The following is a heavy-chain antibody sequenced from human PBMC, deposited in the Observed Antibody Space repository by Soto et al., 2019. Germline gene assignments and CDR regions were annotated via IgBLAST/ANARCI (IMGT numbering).Heavy chain of an antibody. CDR1: GFTFSSYA. CDR3: AKDSASRGYSGYDPGADFDY. V-gene: IGHV3-23*01. J-gene: IGHJ4*03. Sequence: GGSLRLSCAASGFTFSSYAMSWVRQAPGKGLEWVSAISGSGGSTYYADSVKGRFTISRDNSKNTLYLQMNSLRAEDTAVYYCAKDSASRGYSGYDPGADFDYWGQGTMVTVSS. D-gene: IGHD5-12*01. CDR2: ISGSGGST.